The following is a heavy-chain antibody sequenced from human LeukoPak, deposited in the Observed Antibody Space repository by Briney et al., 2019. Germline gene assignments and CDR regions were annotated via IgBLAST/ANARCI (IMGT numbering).Heavy chain of an antibody. J-gene: IGHJ6*02. V-gene: IGHV4-30-2*01. CDR3: ARDGDYYGMDV. D-gene: IGHD3-10*01. Sequence: PSETLSLTCTVSGGSISSGGYSWSWIRQPPGKGLEWIGYIYHSGSTYYNPSLKSRVTISVDRSKNQFSLKLSSVTAADTAVYYCARDGDYYGMDVWGQGTTVTVSS. CDR1: GGSISSGGYS. CDR2: IYHSGST.